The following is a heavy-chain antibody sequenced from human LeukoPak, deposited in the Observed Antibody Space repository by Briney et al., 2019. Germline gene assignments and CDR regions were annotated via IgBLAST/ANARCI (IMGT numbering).Heavy chain of an antibody. V-gene: IGHV3-7*01. CDR1: GFSLSMYW. CDR3: ARGNNWYGY. CDR2: IKPDGSEK. Sequence: GGSLRLSCAASGFSLSMYWMTWVRQAPGKGLEWVANIKPDGSEKNYVDSVKGRFTISRDNAKNSLFLQMNSLRAEDTAAYYCARGNNWYGYWGQGTLVTVSS. J-gene: IGHJ4*02. D-gene: IGHD5-24*01.